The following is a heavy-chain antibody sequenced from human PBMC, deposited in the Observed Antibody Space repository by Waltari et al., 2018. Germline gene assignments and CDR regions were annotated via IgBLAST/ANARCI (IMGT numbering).Heavy chain of an antibody. J-gene: IGHJ3*02. Sequence: QVQLVQSGAEVKKPGASVKVSCKVSGYTLTELSMHWVRQAPGKGLEWMGGFDPEDGETTYEPKFQGRVTMTEDTSTATAYMELSSLRSEDTAVYYCATGEGYGGNSGAFDIWGQGTMVTVSS. D-gene: IGHD4-17*01. CDR3: ATGEGYGGNSGAFDI. CDR2: FDPEDGET. V-gene: IGHV1-24*01. CDR1: GYTLTELS.